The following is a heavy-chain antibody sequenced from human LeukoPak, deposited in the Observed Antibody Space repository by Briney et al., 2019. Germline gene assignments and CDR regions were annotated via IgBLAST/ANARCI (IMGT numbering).Heavy chain of an antibody. J-gene: IGHJ4*02. Sequence: PGGSLRLSCAASGFTVSSNYMNWVRHAPGKGLEWVSVIYSGGTTYYADSVKGRFTISRDNSKNTLYLQMNSLRAEDTAVYYCARGLVGAYFDYWGQGTLVTVSS. CDR2: IYSGGTT. V-gene: IGHV3-53*01. CDR1: GFTVSSNY. CDR3: ARGLVGAYFDY. D-gene: IGHD1-26*01.